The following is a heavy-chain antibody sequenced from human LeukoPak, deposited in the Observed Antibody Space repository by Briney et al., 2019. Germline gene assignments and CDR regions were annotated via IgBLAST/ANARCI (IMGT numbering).Heavy chain of an antibody. D-gene: IGHD3-22*01. J-gene: IGHJ4*02. CDR1: GYTFTSYD. CDR3: ARHKFSYYDSSGRGYFDY. CDR2: MNPNRGDT. Sequence: ASVKVSCKASGYTFTSYDIHWVRQATGQGLEWMGRMNPNRGDTDYAQKFQGRVTMTRDTSISTAYMELSRLRSDDTAVYYCARHKFSYYDSSGRGYFDYWGQGTLVTVSS. V-gene: IGHV1-8*01.